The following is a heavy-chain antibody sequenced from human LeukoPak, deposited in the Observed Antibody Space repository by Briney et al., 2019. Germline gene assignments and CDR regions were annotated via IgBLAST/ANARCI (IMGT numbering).Heavy chain of an antibody. Sequence: PSETLSLTCTVSDGSVSSGSYYWSWIRQPPGKGLEWIGYIYYSGSTNYNPSLKSRVTISVDTSKNQFSLKLSSVTAADTAVYYCARESGADYYDSSGYQVDIWGQGTMVTVSS. CDR1: DGSVSSGSYY. CDR2: IYYSGST. J-gene: IGHJ3*02. V-gene: IGHV4-61*01. CDR3: ARESGADYYDSSGYQVDI. D-gene: IGHD3-22*01.